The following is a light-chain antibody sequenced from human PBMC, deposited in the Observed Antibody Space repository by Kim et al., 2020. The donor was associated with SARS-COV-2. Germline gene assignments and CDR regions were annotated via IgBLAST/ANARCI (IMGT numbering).Light chain of an antibody. J-gene: IGKJ5*01. CDR2: GAS. CDR3: QQYNNWPPIT. V-gene: IGKV3-15*01. Sequence: SPGDSATPPSRASQSVSSNLAWYQQKPGQGPRLLIYGASTRATGVPGRFSGSGSGTEFTLTISSLQSEDFAVYYCQQYNNWPPITFGQGTRLEIK. CDR1: QSVSSN.